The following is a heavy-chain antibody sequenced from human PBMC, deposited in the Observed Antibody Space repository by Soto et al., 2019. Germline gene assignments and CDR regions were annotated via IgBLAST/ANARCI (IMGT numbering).Heavy chain of an antibody. CDR2: ISYDGSNK. V-gene: IGHV3-30*18. CDR3: AKDSAQQPPYFQH. CDR1: GFTFSSYG. D-gene: IGHD6-13*01. Sequence: QVQLVESGGGVVQPGRSLRLSCAASGFTFSSYGMHWVRQAPGKGLEWVAVISYDGSNKYYADSVKGRFTISRDNSKNTLYLQMNSLRAEDTAVYYCAKDSAQQPPYFQHWGQGTLVTVSS. J-gene: IGHJ1*01.